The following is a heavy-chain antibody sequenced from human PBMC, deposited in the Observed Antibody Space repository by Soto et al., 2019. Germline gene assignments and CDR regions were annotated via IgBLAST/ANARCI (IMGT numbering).Heavy chain of an antibody. V-gene: IGHV4-34*01. CDR2: INPTGSP. Sequence: PCDPLSLTCVVYGGSLTGYYWSWIRQPPGRGLEWIGEINPTGSPKYNPSLMSRVTISVDTSKNQFSMKLSSVTAADTAVFYCARGREQWLVDAFDIWGQGTMVTVSS. CDR1: GGSLTGYY. J-gene: IGHJ3*02. D-gene: IGHD6-19*01. CDR3: ARGREQWLVDAFDI.